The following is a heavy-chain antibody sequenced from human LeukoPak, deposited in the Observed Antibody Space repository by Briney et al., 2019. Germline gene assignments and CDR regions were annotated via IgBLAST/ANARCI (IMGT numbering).Heavy chain of an antibody. D-gene: IGHD6-13*01. J-gene: IGHJ4*02. CDR1: GGTFSSYA. Sequence: ASVKVSCKASGGTFSSYAIGWVRQAPGQGLEWMGRIIPILGIANYAQKFQGRVTITADKSTSTAYIELSSLRSEDTAVYYCARLDIAAAGPYFDYWGQGTLVTVSS. CDR2: IIPILGIA. V-gene: IGHV1-69*04. CDR3: ARLDIAAAGPYFDY.